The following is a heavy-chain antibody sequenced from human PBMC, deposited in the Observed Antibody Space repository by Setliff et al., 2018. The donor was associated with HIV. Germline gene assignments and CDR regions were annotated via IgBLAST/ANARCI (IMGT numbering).Heavy chain of an antibody. V-gene: IGHV1-69*10. CDR1: GGTFSNYA. J-gene: IGHJ6*03. D-gene: IGHD6-19*01. Sequence: SVKVSCKASGGTFSNYAISWVRRAPGQGLEWMGWIIPIIGKAHHVHNFLGRVTITAAKYTNTAYMQLSGLTYEDTAVYYCEKGVRRVADISDHNYMCVWGKGTMVTVSS. CDR3: EKGVRRVADISDHNYMCV. CDR2: IIPIIGKA.